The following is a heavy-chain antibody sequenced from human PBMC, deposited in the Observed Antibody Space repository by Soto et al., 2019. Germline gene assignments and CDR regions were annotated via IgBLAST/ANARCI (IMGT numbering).Heavy chain of an antibody. CDR3: ASEKWYVFDH. CDR1: GINFNDYW. J-gene: IGHJ4*02. V-gene: IGHV3-7*03. Sequence: LRLSCAASGINFNDYWMSWVRQAPGKGLEWVANIKEDGSSKYYVDSVKGRFTISRDNAKNSLYLQMNSLRAEDTALYYCASEKWYVFDHWGQGTQVTVYS. CDR2: IKEDGSSK. D-gene: IGHD2-8*01.